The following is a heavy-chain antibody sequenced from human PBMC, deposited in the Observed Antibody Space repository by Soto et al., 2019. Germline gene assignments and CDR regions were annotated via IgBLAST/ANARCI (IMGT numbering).Heavy chain of an antibody. CDR1: GCTFSSTW. CDR2: IKSRTDAETT. Sequence: GGSLRLTCAASGCTFSSTWMSWVRQAPGKGLEWVGRIKSRTDAETTDYAAPVKARFTGSRDDARSALFLQMNSQKTEYTAVYHCSSLYQGISIWGQGTLVTVSS. J-gene: IGHJ4*02. D-gene: IGHD1-20*01. CDR3: SSLYQGISI. V-gene: IGHV3-15*01.